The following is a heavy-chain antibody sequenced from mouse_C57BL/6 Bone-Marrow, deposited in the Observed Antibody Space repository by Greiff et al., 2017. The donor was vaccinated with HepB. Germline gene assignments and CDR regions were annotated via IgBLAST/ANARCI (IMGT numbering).Heavy chain of an antibody. J-gene: IGHJ4*01. CDR2: ISSGSSTI. Sequence: EVMLVESGGGLVKPGGSLKLSCAASGFTFSDYGMHWVRQAPEKGLEWVAYISSGSSTIYYADTVKGRFTISRDNAKNTLFLQMTSLRSEDTAMYYCARPGQYAMDYWGQGTSVTVSS. V-gene: IGHV5-17*01. CDR3: ARPGQYAMDY. CDR1: GFTFSDYG.